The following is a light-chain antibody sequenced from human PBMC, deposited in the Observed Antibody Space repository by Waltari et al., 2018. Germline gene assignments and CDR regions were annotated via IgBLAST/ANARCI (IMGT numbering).Light chain of an antibody. V-gene: IGLV2-14*01. Sequence: QSALTQPASVSGSPGQSITISCTGTSSDVGGSNYASWYQQHPGKAPKLMIYEVSNRPSEVSNRCSGSKAVNTASLTISELQAEDEADYYCSSYTSSSTLVFGGGTKLTVL. CDR3: SSYTSSSTLV. J-gene: IGLJ2*01. CDR2: EVS. CDR1: SSDVGGSNY.